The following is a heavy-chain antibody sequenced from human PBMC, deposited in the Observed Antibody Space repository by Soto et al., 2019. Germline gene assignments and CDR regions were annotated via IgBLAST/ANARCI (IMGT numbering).Heavy chain of an antibody. Sequence: GGSLRLSCSASGFTFSSYAMHWVRQAPGKGLEYVSSISTNGGSTHYADSVKGRFTISRDNSKNTQYLQMSSLRAEDTAVYYYVKGEYYYDSSGYYPFDFWGQGTLVTVSA. D-gene: IGHD3-22*01. V-gene: IGHV3-64D*06. CDR1: GFTFSSYA. CDR2: ISTNGGST. CDR3: VKGEYYYDSSGYYPFDF. J-gene: IGHJ4*02.